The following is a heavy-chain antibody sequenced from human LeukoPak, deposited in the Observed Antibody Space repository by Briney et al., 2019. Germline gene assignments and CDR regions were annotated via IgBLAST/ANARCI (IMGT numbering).Heavy chain of an antibody. V-gene: IGHV5-10-1*01. CDR2: IHPSDSYT. J-gene: IGHJ4*02. CDR1: GYSFTNYW. Sequence: GESLRISCKGSGYSFTNYWISWVRQMPGQGQEWIGRIHPSDSYTYYSPSFQGHVTISADKSISTAHLQWSSPKASDTAMYYCARQTVAGTDYWGQGTLVTVSS. CDR3: ARQTVAGTDY. D-gene: IGHD6-19*01.